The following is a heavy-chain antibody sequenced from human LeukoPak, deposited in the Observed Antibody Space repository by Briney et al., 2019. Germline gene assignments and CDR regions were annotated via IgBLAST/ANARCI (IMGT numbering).Heavy chain of an antibody. V-gene: IGHV3-20*04. CDR3: ARAPITSPFYFDH. CDR2: INWSGGST. J-gene: IGHJ4*02. Sequence: GGSLRLSCSASGFGFGDHGMSWVRQVPGKGLERVSGINWSGGSTGYADPVRGRFTISRDNAKNSLYLQMDSLTAEDTALYYCARAPITSPFYFDHWGQGTLVTVSS. CDR1: GFGFGDHG. D-gene: IGHD2-2*01.